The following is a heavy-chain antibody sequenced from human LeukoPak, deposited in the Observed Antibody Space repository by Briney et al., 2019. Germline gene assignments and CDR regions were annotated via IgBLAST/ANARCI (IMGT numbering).Heavy chain of an antibody. J-gene: IGHJ4*02. CDR1: GYTFTSYG. CDR3: ARDGEEDGGTLPFDY. V-gene: IGHV1-18*01. Sequence: ASVKVSCKASGYTFTSYGISWVRQAPGPGLEWMGWISAYNGNTNYAQKLQARVTMTTDTSTSTAYMELRSLRSDDTAVYYCARDGEEDGGTLPFDYWGQGTLVTVSS. D-gene: IGHD4-23*01. CDR2: ISAYNGNT.